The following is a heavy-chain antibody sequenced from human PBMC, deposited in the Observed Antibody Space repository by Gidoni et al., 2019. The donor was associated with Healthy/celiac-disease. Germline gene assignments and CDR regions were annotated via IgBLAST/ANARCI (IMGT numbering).Heavy chain of an antibody. CDR2: INPNIVVT. V-gene: IGHV1-2*02. Sequence: QVQLVQSGAEVKKPGASVKVSCKASGYNFTCYYMHWVRNSPGQGLEWMGLINPNIVVTNYAQKFQGRVTMTRDTSISTAYMELSRLRSDDTAVYYCARDRYCSSTSCYTPHYGMDVWGQGTTVTVSS. CDR3: ARDRYCSSTSCYTPHYGMDV. CDR1: GYNFTCYY. D-gene: IGHD2-2*02. J-gene: IGHJ6*02.